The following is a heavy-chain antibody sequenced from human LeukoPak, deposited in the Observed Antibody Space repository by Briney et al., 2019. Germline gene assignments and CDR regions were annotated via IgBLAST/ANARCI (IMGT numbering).Heavy chain of an antibody. V-gene: IGHV4-31*03. J-gene: IGHJ5*02. CDR3: ARGVGTLITRNWFDP. D-gene: IGHD3-3*01. CDR1: GGSIRSGGYY. CDR2: IYYSGST. Sequence: SETLSLTCTVSGGSIRSGGYYWSWIRQHPGKGLEWIGYIYYSGSTYYNPSLKSRATISVDTSKNQFSLKLSSVTAADTAVYYCARGVGTLITRNWFDPWGQGTLVTVSS.